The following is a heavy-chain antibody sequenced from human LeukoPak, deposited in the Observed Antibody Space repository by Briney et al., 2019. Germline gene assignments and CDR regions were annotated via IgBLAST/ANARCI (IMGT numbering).Heavy chain of an antibody. CDR3: ARDLGAYYYYYMDV. V-gene: IGHV3-30-3*01. J-gene: IGHJ6*03. Sequence: PGRSLRLSCAASGFTFSSYAMHWVRQAPGKGLEWVAVISYDGSNKYYADSVKGRFTISRDNSKNTLYLQMNSLRAEDTAVYYCARDLGAYYYYYMDVWGKGTTVTVSS. CDR1: GFTFSSYA. CDR2: ISYDGSNK.